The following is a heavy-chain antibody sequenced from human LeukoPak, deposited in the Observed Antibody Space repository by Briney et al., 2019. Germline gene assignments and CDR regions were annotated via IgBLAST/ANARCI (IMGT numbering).Heavy chain of an antibody. CDR2: VSHSGAT. V-gene: IGHV4-39*07. D-gene: IGHD2-21*02. CDR1: GGSITSSPYH. J-gene: IGHJ4*02. CDR3: ARSMVTTDRNFDH. Sequence: SETLSLTCTVSGGSITSSPYHWAWIRQPPGRGPEWIATVSHSGATQYNPSLTSRVAISLDTSKNLFSLSLNSVTAADTAVFYCARSMVTTDRNFDHWGQGTLVTVSS.